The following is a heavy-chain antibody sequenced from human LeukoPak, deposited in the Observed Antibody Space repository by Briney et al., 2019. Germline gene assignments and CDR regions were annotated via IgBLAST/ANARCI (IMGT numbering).Heavy chain of an antibody. V-gene: IGHV4-59*08. CDR2: IYYRGST. CDR1: GGSMSSYF. J-gene: IGHJ4*02. CDR3: ARHDAHYHTPDY. Sequence: SETLSLTCTVSGGSMSSYFWSWVRQPPGKGLEWIGDIYYRGSTNYNPPLKSRVTISVDTSKHQFSLNLSSVTAADTAVYYCARHDAHYHTPDYWGQGTLVTVSS. D-gene: IGHD1-14*01.